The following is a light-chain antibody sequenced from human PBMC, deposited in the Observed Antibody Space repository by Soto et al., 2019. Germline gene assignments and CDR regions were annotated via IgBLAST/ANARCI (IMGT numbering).Light chain of an antibody. V-gene: IGKV3-20*01. Sequence: EVVVTQSPATLSVSPGERATLSCRASQSVTTSXAWYHQKLGQATRLLIYCASSRATVIPDMFSGSGSGTDFTITISRLEPEYVEVYYCQQYGSPVTFGQGTKVDIK. CDR3: QQYGSPVT. CDR1: QSVTTSX. CDR2: CAS. J-gene: IGKJ1*01.